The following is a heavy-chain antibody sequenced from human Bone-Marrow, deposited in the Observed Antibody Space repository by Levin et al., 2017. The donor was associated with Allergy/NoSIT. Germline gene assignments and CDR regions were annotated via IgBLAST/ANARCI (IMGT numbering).Heavy chain of an antibody. Sequence: SQTLSLPCRVSCYSIRSAYYWGWIRQTPGKGLEWIGSVFHTGTTSYNPSLQSRVTMSRDTSKNHFSLQLRSVTAADTAIYYCVRDGGYQLLPLLSYFDYWGQGVLVTVSS. CDR1: CYSIRSAYY. CDR2: VFHTGTT. V-gene: IGHV4-38-2*02. J-gene: IGHJ4*02. D-gene: IGHD1-26*01. CDR3: VRDGGYQLLPLLSYFDY.